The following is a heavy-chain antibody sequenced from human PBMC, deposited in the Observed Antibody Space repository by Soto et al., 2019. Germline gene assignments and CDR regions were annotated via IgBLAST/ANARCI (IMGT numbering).Heavy chain of an antibody. D-gene: IGHD4-17*01. CDR3: ARGMNHYGGNPAGFDY. Sequence: QVQLQESGPGLVKPSQTLSLTCTVSGGSISSGGYYWSWIRQHPGKGLEWIGYIYYSGSTYYNPSRNSRVTISVDTSTNQFSPKLSSVTAADTAVYYCARGMNHYGGNPAGFDYWGQGTLVTVSS. J-gene: IGHJ4*02. CDR2: IYYSGST. V-gene: IGHV4-31*03. CDR1: GGSISSGGYY.